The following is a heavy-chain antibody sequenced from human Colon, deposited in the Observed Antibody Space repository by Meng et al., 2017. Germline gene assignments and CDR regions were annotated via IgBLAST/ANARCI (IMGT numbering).Heavy chain of an antibody. V-gene: IGHV4-34*02. CDR1: GGSFSRFY. Sequence: VQITEGGAGLFKPSETLSLTCAVSGGSFSRFYWSWIRQPPGKGLEWIGEIDHFGISNYNSSLKGRLTMSVDTSKKQISLTLTSVTAADTAVYYCATGLRHGDWFDPWGPGTLVTVSS. CDR3: ATGLRHGDWFDP. CDR2: IDHFGIS. D-gene: IGHD4-17*01. J-gene: IGHJ5*02.